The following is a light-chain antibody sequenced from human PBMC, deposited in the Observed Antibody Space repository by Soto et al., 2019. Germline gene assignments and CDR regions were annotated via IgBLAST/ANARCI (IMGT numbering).Light chain of an antibody. CDR1: QNIRNY. V-gene: IGKV1-39*01. CDR3: QQIHSTSSYT. CDR2: AAS. J-gene: IGKJ2*01. Sequence: DIQMTQSPSSLSASVGDRVTITCRASQNIRNYLNWYQQRPGKTPNLLVYAASNLRGGVPSRFSGSGSATVFTLTISTLQPEDFATYYCQQIHSTSSYTFGQGTRVDI.